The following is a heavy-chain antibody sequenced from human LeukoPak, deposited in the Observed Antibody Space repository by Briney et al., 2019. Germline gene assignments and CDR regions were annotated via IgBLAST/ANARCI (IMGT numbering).Heavy chain of an antibody. V-gene: IGHV4-39*01. CDR1: GGSITNYSHY. CDR3: ARRGSGWYYFDY. D-gene: IGHD6-19*01. CDR2: IYYSGST. Sequence: SETLSLTCTVFGGSITNYSHYWGWIRQPPGKGLEWIGTIYYSGSTYYNPSLKSRVTISVDTSKNQFSLKLSSVTAADTAVYYCARRGSGWYYFDYWGQGTLVTVSS. J-gene: IGHJ4*02.